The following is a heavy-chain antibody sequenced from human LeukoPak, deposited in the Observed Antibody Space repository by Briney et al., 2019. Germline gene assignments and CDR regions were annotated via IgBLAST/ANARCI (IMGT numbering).Heavy chain of an antibody. CDR3: ASVQYCTNGVCSNNWFDP. V-gene: IGHV4-31*03. J-gene: IGHJ5*02. CDR1: GGSIIRGGYY. Sequence: SETLSLTCTVSGGSIIRGGYYWSWIRQHPGKGLEWIGYIYYSGSTYYNPSLKSRVTISVDTSKNQFSLKLSSVTAADTAVYYCASVQYCTNGVCSNNWFDPWGQGTLVTVSS. D-gene: IGHD2-8*01. CDR2: IYYSGST.